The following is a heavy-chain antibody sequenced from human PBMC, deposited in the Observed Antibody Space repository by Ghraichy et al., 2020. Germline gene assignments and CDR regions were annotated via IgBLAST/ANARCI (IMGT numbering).Heavy chain of an antibody. D-gene: IGHD1-20*01. CDR3: ARGPRQLPYNWNPYYYGMDV. CDR1: GGSFSGYY. CDR2: INHSGST. V-gene: IGHV4-34*01. Sequence: SETLSLTCAVYGGSFSGYYWSWIRQPPGKGLEWIGEINHSGSTNYNPSLKSRVTISVDTSKNQFSLKLSSVTAADTAVYYCARGPRQLPYNWNPYYYGMDVWGQGTTVTVSS. J-gene: IGHJ6*02.